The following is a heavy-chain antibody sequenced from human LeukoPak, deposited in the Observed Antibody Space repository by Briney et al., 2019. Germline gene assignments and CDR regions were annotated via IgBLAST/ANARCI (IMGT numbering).Heavy chain of an antibody. D-gene: IGHD2-2*02. CDR2: ISSSSSTI. CDR3: ARAGGCSSTSCYTIEYYYYYYMDV. Sequence: GGSLRLSCAASGFTFSSNSMNWVRQAPGKGLEWVSYISSSSSTIYYADSVKGRFTISRDNAKNSLYLQMNSLRAEDTAVYYCARAGGCSSTSCYTIEYYYYYYMDVWGKGTTVTVSS. CDR1: GFTFSSNS. V-gene: IGHV3-48*01. J-gene: IGHJ6*03.